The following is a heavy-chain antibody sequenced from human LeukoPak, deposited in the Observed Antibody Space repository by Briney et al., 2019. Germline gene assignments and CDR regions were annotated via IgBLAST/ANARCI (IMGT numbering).Heavy chain of an antibody. CDR2: ISYSGNT. V-gene: IGHV4-39*01. J-gene: IGHJ4*02. CDR3: ARHSYSSSWFDY. D-gene: IGHD6-13*01. Sequence: SETLSLTCTVSGGSIISSDYHWGWVRQPPGKGLEWIGTISYSGNTDYNPSLKSRVTISVDTSKNQFSLKLSSVTAADTAVYYCARHSYSSSWFDYWGQGTLVTVSS. CDR1: GGSIISSDYH.